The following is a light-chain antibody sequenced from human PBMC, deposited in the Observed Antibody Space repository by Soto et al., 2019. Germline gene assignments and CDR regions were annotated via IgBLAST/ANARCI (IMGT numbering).Light chain of an antibody. CDR2: LGS. CDR3: MQALQTPWT. V-gene: IGKV2-28*01. CDR1: QSLLHSNGYTY. Sequence: EIVMTQSPLSLPVTPGEPASISCRSSQSLLHSNGYTYLDWYLQKPGQSPQLLIYLGSNRASGVPDRFSGGGSGTDFTLKISRVEAEDVGVYYCMQALQTPWTFGQGTKVEIK. J-gene: IGKJ1*01.